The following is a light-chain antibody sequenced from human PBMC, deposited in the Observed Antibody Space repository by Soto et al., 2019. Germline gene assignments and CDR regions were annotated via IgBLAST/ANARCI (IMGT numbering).Light chain of an antibody. Sequence: QSALTQPASVSGSPGQSITISCTGTSSDVGGYNYVSWYQQHPGKAPKLMIYDVSNRASGVSNRFSGSKSGNTASLTISGFQAEDEADYYCSSYTSSSTVVFGGGTKLTVL. CDR2: DVS. V-gene: IGLV2-14*01. J-gene: IGLJ2*01. CDR1: SSDVGGYNY. CDR3: SSYTSSSTVV.